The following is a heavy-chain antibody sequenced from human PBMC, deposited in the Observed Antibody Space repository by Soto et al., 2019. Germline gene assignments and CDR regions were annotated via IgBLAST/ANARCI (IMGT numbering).Heavy chain of an antibody. D-gene: IGHD1-7*01. Sequence: SETLSLTCTVSGGSISSYYWSWIRQPPGKGLEWIGYIYYSGSTNYNPSLKSRVTISVDTSKNQFSLRLSSVTAADTAVYYCAREGLTGTIGLYYYYGMDVWGQGTTVTVSS. CDR3: AREGLTGTIGLYYYYGMDV. V-gene: IGHV4-59*01. CDR1: GGSISSYY. J-gene: IGHJ6*02. CDR2: IYYSGST.